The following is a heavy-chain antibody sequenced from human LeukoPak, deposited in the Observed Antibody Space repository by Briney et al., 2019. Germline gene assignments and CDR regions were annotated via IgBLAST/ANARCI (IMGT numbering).Heavy chain of an antibody. J-gene: IGHJ4*02. D-gene: IGHD3-10*01. CDR2: VDPEDGET. Sequence: APVKVSCKVSGYTLTELFMHWVRQAPGKGLEWMGGVDPEDGETIYAQTFQGRVTMTEDTSTDTAYMALSSLRSEDTAVYSCATYYGGTITMVRGALYYFDYWGQGTLVTVSS. CDR1: GYTLTELF. CDR3: ATYYGGTITMVRGALYYFDY. V-gene: IGHV1-24*01.